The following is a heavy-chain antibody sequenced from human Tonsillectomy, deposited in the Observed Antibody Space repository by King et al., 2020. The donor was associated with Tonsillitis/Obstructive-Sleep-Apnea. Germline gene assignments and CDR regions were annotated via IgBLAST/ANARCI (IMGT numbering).Heavy chain of an antibody. CDR1: GGSISSSSYY. V-gene: IGHV4-39*01. CDR3: ARGTDCSSTSCYHSVWFDP. Sequence: LQLQESGPGLVKPSETLSLTCTVSGGSISSSSYYWGWIRQPPGKGLEWIGSIYYSGSTYYNPSLKSRVTISVDTSKNQFSLKLSSVTAADTAVYYCARGTDCSSTSCYHSVWFDPWSQGTLVTVSS. CDR2: IYYSGST. D-gene: IGHD2-2*01. J-gene: IGHJ5*02.